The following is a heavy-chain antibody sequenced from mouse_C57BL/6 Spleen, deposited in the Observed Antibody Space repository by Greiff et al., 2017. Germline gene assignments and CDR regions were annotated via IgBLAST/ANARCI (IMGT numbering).Heavy chain of an antibody. V-gene: IGHV6-3*01. CDR2: IRLKSDNYAT. Sequence: EVQLVESGGGLVQPGGSMKLSCVASGFTFSNYWMNWVRQSPEKGLEWVAQIRLKSDNYATHYAESVKGRFTISRDDSKSSVYLQMNNLRAEDTGIYYCTEDGYYEGFAYWGQGTLVTVSA. CDR3: TEDGYYEGFAY. J-gene: IGHJ3*01. D-gene: IGHD2-3*01. CDR1: GFTFSNYW.